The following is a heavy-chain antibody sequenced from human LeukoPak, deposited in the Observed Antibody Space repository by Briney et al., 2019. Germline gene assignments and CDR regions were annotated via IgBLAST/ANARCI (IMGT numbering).Heavy chain of an antibody. CDR3: ARANVYYDSSGYYYGNDY. V-gene: IGHV4-34*01. CDR1: GGSISSYY. J-gene: IGHJ4*02. CDR2: INHSGST. D-gene: IGHD3-22*01. Sequence: SETLSLTCTVSGGSISSYYWSWIRQPPGKGLEWIGEINHSGSTNYNPSLKSRVTISVDTSKNQFSLKLSSVTAADTAVYYCARANVYYDSSGYYYGNDYWGQGTLVTVSS.